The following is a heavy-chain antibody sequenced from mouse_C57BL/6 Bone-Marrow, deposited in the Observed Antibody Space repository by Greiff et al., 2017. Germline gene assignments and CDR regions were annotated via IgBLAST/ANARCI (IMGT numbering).Heavy chain of an antibody. CDR3: ARSRANWDGVDY. CDR1: GYTFTDYY. CDR2: IYPGSGNT. Sequence: SGAELVRPGASVKLSCKASGYTFTDYYINWVKQRPGQGLEWIARIYPGSGNTYYNEKFKGKATLTAEKSSSTAYMQLSSLTSEDSAVYFCARSRANWDGVDYWGQGTTLTVSS. V-gene: IGHV1-76*01. J-gene: IGHJ2*01. D-gene: IGHD4-1*02.